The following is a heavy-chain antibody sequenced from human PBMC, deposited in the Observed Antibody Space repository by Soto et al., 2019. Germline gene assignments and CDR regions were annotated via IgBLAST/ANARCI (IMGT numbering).Heavy chain of an antibody. CDR2: VSGYSGHS. Sequence: QVHLVQYGAEVKKPGASVKVSCKASNETLTTYGISWVRQAPGQGLEWMGWVSGYSGHSSSAQEFQDRVIMTTDTSTNTAYMELRSLTSDDSALYFCVRDSSSSGYYYGMDVWGQGTTVTVSS. J-gene: IGHJ6*02. V-gene: IGHV1-18*01. CDR1: NETLTTYG. D-gene: IGHD6-6*01. CDR3: VRDSSSSGYYYGMDV.